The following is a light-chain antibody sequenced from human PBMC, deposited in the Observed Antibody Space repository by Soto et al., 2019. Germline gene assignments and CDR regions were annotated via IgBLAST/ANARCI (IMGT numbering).Light chain of an antibody. Sequence: EIQLTQSPSTLSLSAGERATLSCRASQNVSSYLAWYQQKPGQAPRLLIYDASNWATGIPARFSGSGSGTDFTLTISSLEPEDFAVYYCQQRSNWPLTFGGGTKVDIK. CDR2: DAS. CDR1: QNVSSY. V-gene: IGKV3-11*01. CDR3: QQRSNWPLT. J-gene: IGKJ4*01.